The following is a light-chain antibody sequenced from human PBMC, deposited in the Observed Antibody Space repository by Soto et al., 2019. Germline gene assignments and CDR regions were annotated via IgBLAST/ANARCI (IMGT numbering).Light chain of an antibody. V-gene: IGLV2-8*01. Sequence: QSALTQPPSASGSPGQSVTISCTGTSNDVGGYNYVSWYQQHPGKAPKLMIYEVTKRPSGVPDRFSGSKSGNTASLTVSGLPAEDEADYYCSSYAGSNSVVFGGGTKLTVL. J-gene: IGLJ2*01. CDR2: EVT. CDR3: SSYAGSNSVV. CDR1: SNDVGGYNY.